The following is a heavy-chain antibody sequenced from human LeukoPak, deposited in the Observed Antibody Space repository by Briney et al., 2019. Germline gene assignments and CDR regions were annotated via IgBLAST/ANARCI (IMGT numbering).Heavy chain of an antibody. CDR2: IYYSGST. D-gene: IGHD2-15*01. V-gene: IGHV4-39*07. Sequence: SETLSLTCTVSGGSISSSSYYWGWIRQPPGKGLEWIGSIYYSGSTYYNPSLKSRVTISVDTSKNQVSLKLSSVTAADTAVYYCARDLHGYCSGGSCYSGGWFDPWGQGTLVTVSS. CDR3: ARDLHGYCSGGSCYSGGWFDP. CDR1: GGSISSSSYY. J-gene: IGHJ5*02.